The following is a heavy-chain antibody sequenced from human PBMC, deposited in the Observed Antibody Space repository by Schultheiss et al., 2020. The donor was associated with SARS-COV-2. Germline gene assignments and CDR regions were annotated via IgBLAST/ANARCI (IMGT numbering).Heavy chain of an antibody. Sequence: SETLSLTCAVYGGSFSGYYWSWIRQHPGKGLEWIGYIYYSGSTYYNPSLKSRVTISVDTSKNQFSLKLSSVTAADTAVYYCASLGSSGWYPDYWGQGTLVTVSS. V-gene: IGHV4-34*01. D-gene: IGHD6-19*01. J-gene: IGHJ4*02. CDR2: IYYSGST. CDR1: GGSFSGYY. CDR3: ASLGSSGWYPDY.